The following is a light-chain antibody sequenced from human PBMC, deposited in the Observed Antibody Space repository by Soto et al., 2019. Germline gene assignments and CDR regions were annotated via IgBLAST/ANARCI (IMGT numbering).Light chain of an antibody. CDR3: SSYTSAFTLV. Sequence: QSVLTQPASVSGSPGQSITISCTGTSSNVGRYKLVSWYQQHPGKAPKLMIFEVNKRPSGVSNSFSGSKSGNTASLTVAGLQADDEGHYYCSSYTSAFTLVFGGGTKLTVI. CDR2: EVN. J-gene: IGLJ2*01. CDR1: SSNVGRYKL. V-gene: IGLV2-14*02.